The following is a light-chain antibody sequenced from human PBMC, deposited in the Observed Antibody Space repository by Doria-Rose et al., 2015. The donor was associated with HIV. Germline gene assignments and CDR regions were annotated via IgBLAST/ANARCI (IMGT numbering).Light chain of an antibody. CDR3: QQHYNTPRT. J-gene: IGKJ1*01. CDR2: WAS. CDR1: QSVLYSSNNKNY. Sequence: TQSPDSLAVSLGERATINCKSSQSVLYSSNNKNYLAWYQQKPGQPPKLLLYWASTRESGVPDRFSGSGSGTDFTLTISSLQAEDVAVYYCQQHYNTPRTFGQGTKVEIK. V-gene: IGKV4-1*01.